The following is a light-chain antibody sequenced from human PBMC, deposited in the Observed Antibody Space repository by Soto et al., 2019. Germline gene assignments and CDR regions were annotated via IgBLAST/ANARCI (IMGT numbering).Light chain of an antibody. CDR3: QQYNHWRT. Sequence: EIVMTQSPATLSVSPGERATLSCRASQSVSNNLAWYQKKPGQAPRLLIYGASTRATGIPARFSGSGSGTECTLTISCLQYDYFASYYCQQYNHWRTCGHGTKGKIK. CDR2: GAS. CDR1: QSVSNN. V-gene: IGKV3-15*01. J-gene: IGKJ1*01.